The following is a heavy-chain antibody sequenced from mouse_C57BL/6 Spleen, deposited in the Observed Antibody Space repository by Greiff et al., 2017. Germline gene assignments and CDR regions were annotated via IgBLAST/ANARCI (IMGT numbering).Heavy chain of an antibody. CDR1: GFTFSDYY. D-gene: IGHD4-1*01. Sequence: EVMLVESEGGLVQPGSSMKLSCTASGFTFSDYYMAWVRQVPEKGLEWVANINYDGSSTYYLDSLKSRFIISRDNAKNILYLQMSSLKSEDTATYYCARTWDPYYYAMDYWGQGTSVTVSS. CDR3: ARTWDPYYYAMDY. CDR2: INYDGSST. J-gene: IGHJ4*01. V-gene: IGHV5-16*01.